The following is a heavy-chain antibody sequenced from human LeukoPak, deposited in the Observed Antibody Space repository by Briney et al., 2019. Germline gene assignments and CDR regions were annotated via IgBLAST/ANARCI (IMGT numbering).Heavy chain of an antibody. CDR1: GYTFTSYF. Sequence: GASVKVSCKASGYTFTSYFIHWVRQAPGEGLEWMGIINPTGCSTRYAQKFQGRVTMTRDTSTSTVYMELSSLRSEDTAVYYCARGRVTASDGFDIWGQGTTVLVSS. CDR2: INPTGCST. CDR3: ARGRVTASDGFDI. D-gene: IGHD2-21*02. V-gene: IGHV1-46*01. J-gene: IGHJ3*02.